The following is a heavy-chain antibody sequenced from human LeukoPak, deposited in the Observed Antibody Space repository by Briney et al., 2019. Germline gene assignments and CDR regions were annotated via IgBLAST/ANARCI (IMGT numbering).Heavy chain of an antibody. Sequence: ASVKVSCKASGYTFTGYYMHWVRQAPGQGLEWMGWINPNSGGTNYAQKFQGRVTMTRDTSISTAYMELSRLRSDDTAVYYCARDLCGDYEHYYYYYYMDVWGKGTTVTVSS. D-gene: IGHD4-17*01. CDR1: GYTFTGYY. V-gene: IGHV1-2*02. CDR2: INPNSGGT. J-gene: IGHJ6*03. CDR3: ARDLCGDYEHYYYYYYMDV.